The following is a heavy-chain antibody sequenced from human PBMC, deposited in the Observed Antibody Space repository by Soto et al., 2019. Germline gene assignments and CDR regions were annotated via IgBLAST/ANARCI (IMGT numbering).Heavy chain of an antibody. Sequence: GGSLRLSCAASGFTFSSYAMSWVRQAPGKGLEWVSAISGSGGSTYYADSVKGRFTISRDNSKNTLYLQMNSLRAEDTAVYYCAKDGLEILEWFPNRRPRTEYWGQGTLVTVSS. CDR3: AKDGLEILEWFPNRRPRTEY. J-gene: IGHJ4*02. V-gene: IGHV3-23*01. D-gene: IGHD3-3*01. CDR1: GFTFSSYA. CDR2: ISGSGGST.